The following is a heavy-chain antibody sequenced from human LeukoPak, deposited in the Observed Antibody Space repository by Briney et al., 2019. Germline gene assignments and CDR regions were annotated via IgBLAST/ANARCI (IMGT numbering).Heavy chain of an antibody. V-gene: IGHV3-7*01. Sequence: GGSLRLSCAASGFTFSSYWMTWVRQAPGKGLEWVANIKEDGSEKYYVDSVKGRFTVSRDNAKDSLYLQMNSLRVEDTSVYYCGRDAPSREGPRHWGQGTLVTVSS. J-gene: IGHJ4*02. CDR3: GRDAPSREGPRH. CDR1: GFTFSSYW. CDR2: IKEDGSEK.